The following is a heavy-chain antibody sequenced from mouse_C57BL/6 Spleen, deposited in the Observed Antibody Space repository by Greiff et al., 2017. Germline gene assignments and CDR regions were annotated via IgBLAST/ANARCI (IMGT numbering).Heavy chain of an antibody. D-gene: IGHD2-1*01. CDR3: ALNYAFAY. CDR2: ISSGSSTI. V-gene: IGHV5-17*01. Sequence: EVHLVESGGGLVKPGGSLKLSCAASGFTFSDYGMHWVRQAPEKGLEWVAYISSGSSTIYYADTVKGRFTIYRDNAKNTLFLQMTSLRSEDTAMYYGALNYAFAYWGQGTLVTVSA. J-gene: IGHJ3*01. CDR1: GFTFSDYG.